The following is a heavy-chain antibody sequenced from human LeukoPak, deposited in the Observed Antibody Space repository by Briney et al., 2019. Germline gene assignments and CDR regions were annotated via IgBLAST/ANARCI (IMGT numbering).Heavy chain of an antibody. Sequence: SVKVSCKASGGTFSSYTISWVRQAPGQGLEWMGRIIPILGIANYAQKFQGRVTITADKSTSTAYMELSSLRSEDTAMYYCARDLSGYSSTFDYWGQGTLVTVSS. V-gene: IGHV1-69*04. D-gene: IGHD6-19*01. CDR2: IIPILGIA. J-gene: IGHJ4*02. CDR3: ARDLSGYSSTFDY. CDR1: GGTFSSYT.